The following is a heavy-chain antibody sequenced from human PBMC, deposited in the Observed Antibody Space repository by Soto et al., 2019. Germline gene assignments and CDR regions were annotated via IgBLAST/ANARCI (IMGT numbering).Heavy chain of an antibody. CDR1: GYTFSSYH. CDR3: ASDLPPVDY. V-gene: IGHV1-18*01. J-gene: IGHJ4*02. Sequence: QIRLVQSGDEGKKPGASVKVSYKASGYTFSSYHITWVRQAPGQGLEWMGWISAYNGNTNYAQNLQGRVTMTTDPSTSTAYMELRSLRSDDTAVYYCASDLPPVDYWGQGTLVTVSS. CDR2: ISAYNGNT.